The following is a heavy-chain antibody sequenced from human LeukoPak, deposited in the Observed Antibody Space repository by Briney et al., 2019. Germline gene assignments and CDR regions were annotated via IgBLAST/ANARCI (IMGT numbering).Heavy chain of an antibody. CDR3: ARAVYCSSTSCRYYYYGMDV. D-gene: IGHD2-2*01. V-gene: IGHV1-8*01. CDR2: MNPNSGNT. CDR1: GYTFTSYD. Sequence: ASVKVSCKASGYTFTSYDINWVRQATGQGLEWMGWMNPNSGNTGYAQKFQGRVTMTRNTSISTAYMELSSLRSEDTAVYYCARAVYCSSTSCRYYYYGMDVWGQGTKVTVSS. J-gene: IGHJ6*02.